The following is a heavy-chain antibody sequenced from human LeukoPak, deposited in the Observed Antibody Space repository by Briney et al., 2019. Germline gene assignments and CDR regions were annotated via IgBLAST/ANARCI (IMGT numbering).Heavy chain of an antibody. CDR2: IKPSGDNT. CDR3: ARVRDGYNDAYDI. CDR1: GYTFTSYY. Sequence: ASVKVSCKASGYTFTSYYMHWVRQAPGQGLEWMGIIKPSGDNTHYAQKFQGRFTMTSDTSTSSVYMELSSLISADTAVYYCARVRDGYNDAYDIWGQGTMVTVTS. D-gene: IGHD5-24*01. J-gene: IGHJ3*02. V-gene: IGHV1-46*01.